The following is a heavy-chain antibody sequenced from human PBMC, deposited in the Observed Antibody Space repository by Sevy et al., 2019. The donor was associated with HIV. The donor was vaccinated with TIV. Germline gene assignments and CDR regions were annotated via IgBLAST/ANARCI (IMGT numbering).Heavy chain of an antibody. CDR2: ISPNSGGT. CDR1: GYSFSAYF. V-gene: IGHV1-2*06. J-gene: IGHJ4*02. CDR3: ARASGPTVGAYFDS. Sequence: ASVKVSCKASGYSFSAYFLHWVRQAPGQGLEWMGRISPNSGGTVYAQKFRGRVTMTRDTSSTTAYMELTRLKFDDTALYYCARASGPTVGAYFDSWGQGALVTVSS. D-gene: IGHD3-10*01.